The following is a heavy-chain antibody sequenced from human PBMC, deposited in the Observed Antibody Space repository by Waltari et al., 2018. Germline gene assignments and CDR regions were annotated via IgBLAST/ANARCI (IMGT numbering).Heavy chain of an antibody. CDR3: AKDGYSSSWYAFFDY. Sequence: EVQLVESGGVVVQPGGSLRLSCAASGFTFDAYAMNWVRKAPGKGLEWVSLISWDGGSTYYADSVKGRFTISRDNSKNSLYLQMNSLRAEDTALYYCAKDGYSSSWYAFFDYWGQGTLVTVSS. D-gene: IGHD6-13*01. J-gene: IGHJ4*02. CDR1: GFTFDAYA. CDR2: ISWDGGST. V-gene: IGHV3-43D*03.